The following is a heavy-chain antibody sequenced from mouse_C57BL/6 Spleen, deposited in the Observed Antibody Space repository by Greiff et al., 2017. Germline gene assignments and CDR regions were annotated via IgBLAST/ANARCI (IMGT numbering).Heavy chain of an antibody. V-gene: IGHV1-85*01. Sequence: QVQLKESGPELVKPGASVKLSCKASGYTFTSYDINWVKQRPGQGLEWIGWIYPRDGSTKYNEKFKGKATLTVDTSSSTAYMGLHSLASEDSAVCFCGRYGYSNLDYWGQGTTLTVSS. D-gene: IGHD2-5*01. J-gene: IGHJ2*01. CDR1: GYTFTSYD. CDR3: GRYGYSNLDY. CDR2: IYPRDGST.